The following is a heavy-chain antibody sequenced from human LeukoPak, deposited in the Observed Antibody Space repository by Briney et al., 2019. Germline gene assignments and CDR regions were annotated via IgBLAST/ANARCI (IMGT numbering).Heavy chain of an antibody. Sequence: PGGSLRLSCAASGFTFSSYSMNWVRQAPGKGLEWVSYISSSSSTIYYADSVKGRFTISRDNAKNSLYLQMNSLRAEDTAVYYCARDLGLAAADFDYWGQGTLVTVSS. J-gene: IGHJ4*02. CDR2: ISSSSSTI. CDR1: GFTFSSYS. V-gene: IGHV3-48*04. D-gene: IGHD6-13*01. CDR3: ARDLGLAAADFDY.